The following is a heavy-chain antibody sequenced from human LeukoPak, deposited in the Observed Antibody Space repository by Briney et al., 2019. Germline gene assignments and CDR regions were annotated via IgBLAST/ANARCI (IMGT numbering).Heavy chain of an antibody. CDR3: ARDLTARGSFDY. D-gene: IGHD3-16*01. CDR2: NYPTGDT. V-gene: IGHV4-4*07. J-gene: IGHJ4*02. CDR1: GVSVTNYY. Sequence: PSETLSLTRSVSGVSVTNYYWSCVRDPAEKRLEWIGRNYPTGDTIYNPSLKSRVTMSVEMSKNHLSLKLTSVTAADAAVYYCARDLTARGSFDYWGQGILVSVSS.